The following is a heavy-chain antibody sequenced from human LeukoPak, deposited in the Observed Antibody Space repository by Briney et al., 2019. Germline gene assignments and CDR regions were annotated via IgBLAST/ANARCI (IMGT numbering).Heavy chain of an antibody. J-gene: IGHJ4*02. CDR2: IYYSGST. Sequence: SETLSLTCTVSGGSISSYYWSWIRQPPGKGLEWIGYIYYSGSTNYNPSLKSRVTISVDTSKNQFSLKLSSVTAADTAVYYCARTLSGWSHDYWGQGTLVTVSS. CDR3: ARTLSGWSHDY. CDR1: GGSISSYY. V-gene: IGHV4-59*01. D-gene: IGHD6-19*01.